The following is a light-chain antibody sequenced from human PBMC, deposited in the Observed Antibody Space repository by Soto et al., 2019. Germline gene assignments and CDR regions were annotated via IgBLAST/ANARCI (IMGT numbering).Light chain of an antibody. CDR1: QSVSTF. Sequence: EIVLTQSPATLSLSPGERAILSCRASQSVSTFLAWYQQKPGQAPRLLIYDGSHKAAGIPSRFSGSGSGTDFTLTISGLEPEDFAVYYCQQRSNWLISFGPGTKVDIK. CDR2: DGS. CDR3: QQRSNWLIS. J-gene: IGKJ3*01. V-gene: IGKV3-11*01.